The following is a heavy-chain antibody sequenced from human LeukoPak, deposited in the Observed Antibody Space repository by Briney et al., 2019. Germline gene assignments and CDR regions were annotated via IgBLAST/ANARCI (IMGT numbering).Heavy chain of an antibody. CDR1: GDSVSSNSAA. Sequence: SQTLSLTCAISGDSVSSNSAAWNWIRQSPSRGLEWLGRTYYRSKWYNDYAVSVKSRITINPDTSKNQFSLQLNSVTPEDTAVYYCARVLVVVAARNGDAFDIWGQGTMVTVSS. D-gene: IGHD2-15*01. CDR3: ARVLVVVAARNGDAFDI. V-gene: IGHV6-1*01. CDR2: TYYRSKWYN. J-gene: IGHJ3*02.